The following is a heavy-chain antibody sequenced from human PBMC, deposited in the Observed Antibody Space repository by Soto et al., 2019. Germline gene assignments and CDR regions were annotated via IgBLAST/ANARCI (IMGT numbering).Heavy chain of an antibody. D-gene: IGHD2-8*01. CDR3: AKGGRRVLIPMDV. Sequence: QLLESGGGLVQTGGSLRLSCTASGFTFSNYAMSWVRQAPGKGLEWVSGIRSSGESTYYADSVKGRLTISRDNSKNMLYPQINSLRAEDTAVNYCAKGGRRVLIPMDVWGQATTVTVSS. J-gene: IGHJ6*02. V-gene: IGHV3-23*01. CDR2: IRSSGEST. CDR1: GFTFSNYA.